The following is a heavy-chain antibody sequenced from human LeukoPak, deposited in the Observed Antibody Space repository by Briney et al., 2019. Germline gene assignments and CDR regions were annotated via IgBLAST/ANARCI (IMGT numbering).Heavy chain of an antibody. CDR3: ANDRYCRTTHCPPVGY. CDR1: GFTFSSYG. V-gene: IGHV3-30*02. CDR2: IQFDGRNQ. D-gene: IGHD2-2*01. J-gene: IGHJ4*02. Sequence: GGSLRLSCATSGFTFSSYGMHWVRQAPGKGLEWVAFIQFDGRNQYYADSVKGRFTISRDNSKNTLYLQMSSLRADDTAVYYCANDRYCRTTHCPPVGYWGQGPLVTVSS.